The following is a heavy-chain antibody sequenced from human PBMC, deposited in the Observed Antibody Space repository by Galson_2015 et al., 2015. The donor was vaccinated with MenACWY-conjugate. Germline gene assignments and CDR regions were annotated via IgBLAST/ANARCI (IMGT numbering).Heavy chain of an antibody. CDR3: ARRTPELNWFDP. D-gene: IGHD1-26*01. CDR2: INYSGRT. Sequence: ETLSLTCTASGDSISSDNYYWTWVRQPPGRGLEWIASINYSGRTFYNPFLMSRVSISVDMSKSQYSLKLTSVTAADTAVYFCARRTPELNWFDPWGQGTLVTVSS. J-gene: IGHJ5*02. CDR1: GDSISSDNYY. V-gene: IGHV4-39*01.